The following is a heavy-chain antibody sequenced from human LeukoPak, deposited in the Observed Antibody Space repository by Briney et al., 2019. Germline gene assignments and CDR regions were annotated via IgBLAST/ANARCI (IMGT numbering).Heavy chain of an antibody. D-gene: IGHD4-23*01. V-gene: IGHV4-59*01. CDR1: GGSISSYY. Sequence: PSETLSLTCTVSGGSISSYYWSWTRQPPGKGLEWIGYIYYSGSTNYNPSLKSRVTISVDTSKNQFSLKLSSVTAADTAVYYCARADYGGKGAFDPWGQGTLVTVSS. J-gene: IGHJ5*02. CDR2: IYYSGST. CDR3: ARADYGGKGAFDP.